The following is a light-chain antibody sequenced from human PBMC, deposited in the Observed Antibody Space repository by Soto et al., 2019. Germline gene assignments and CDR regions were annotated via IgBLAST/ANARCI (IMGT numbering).Light chain of an antibody. CDR1: QSVSSSN. Sequence: EVVMTQSPATLSVSPGEGATLSCRASQSVSSSNLAWYQQKPGQAPRLLIYGASTRATGIPARFSGSGSGTEFTLTISSLQSEDFPVYYCQQYHKWPGTFGQGTKVDIK. CDR2: GAS. CDR3: QQYHKWPGT. V-gene: IGKV3-15*01. J-gene: IGKJ1*01.